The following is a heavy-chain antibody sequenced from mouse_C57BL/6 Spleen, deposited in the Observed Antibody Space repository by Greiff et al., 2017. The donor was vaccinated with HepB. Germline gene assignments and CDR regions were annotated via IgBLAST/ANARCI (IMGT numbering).Heavy chain of an antibody. J-gene: IGHJ3*01. V-gene: IGHV6-3*01. CDR1: GFTFSNYW. CDR3: TTYVAWFAY. D-gene: IGHD5-1*01. CDR2: IRLKSDNYAT. Sequence: EVQLVESGGGLVQPGGSMKLSCVASGFTFSNYWMNWVRQSPEKGLEWVAQIRLKSDNYATHYAESVKGRFTISRDDSKSSVYLQMNNLRAEDTGIYYCTTYVAWFAYWGQGTLVTVSA.